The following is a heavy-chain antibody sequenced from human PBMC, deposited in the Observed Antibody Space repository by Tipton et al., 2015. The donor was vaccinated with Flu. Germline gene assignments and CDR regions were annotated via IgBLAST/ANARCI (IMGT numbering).Heavy chain of an antibody. CDR1: GGSMISSGYY. D-gene: IGHD3-10*01. J-gene: IGHJ6*02. Sequence: LRLSCTVSGGSMISSGYYWAWIRQHPGKGLEWIGCIYYSGSTYYNPSLESRVTISVDTTKNQFSLRLNSVTAADTAVYYCARDQGFGDGLTYDYYALGDWGQGTTVIVSS. V-gene: IGHV4-31*03. CDR2: IYYSGST. CDR3: ARDQGFGDGLTYDYYALGD.